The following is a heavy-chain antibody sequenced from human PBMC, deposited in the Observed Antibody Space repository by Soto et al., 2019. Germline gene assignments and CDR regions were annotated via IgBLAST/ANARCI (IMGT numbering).Heavy chain of an antibody. CDR1: GASISSYY. CDR2: IYNSGST. D-gene: IGHD3-3*01. CDR3: VAISSGFSDF. Sequence: PSETLSLTCTVSGASISSYYWSWIRQPPGKGLEWIGYIYNSGSTEYNPSLKSRVTISVDTSQNQFSLKLSSVTAADTAVYYCVAISSGFSDFWGQGILVTLSS. J-gene: IGHJ4*02. V-gene: IGHV4-59*01.